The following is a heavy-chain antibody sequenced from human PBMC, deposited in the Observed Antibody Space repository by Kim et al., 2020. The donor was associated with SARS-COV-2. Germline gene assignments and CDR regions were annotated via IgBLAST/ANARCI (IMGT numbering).Heavy chain of an antibody. V-gene: IGHV4-34*01. Sequence: SETLSLTCAVYGGSFSGYYWSWIRQPPGKGLEWIGEINHSGNTNYNPSLKSRVTISVDTSKNQFSLKLSTVTAADTAVYYCARGSRVIVVVPAAIHRDAFDIWGQGTMVTVSS. CDR3: ARGSRVIVVVPAAIHRDAFDI. J-gene: IGHJ3*02. CDR2: INHSGNT. CDR1: GGSFSGYY. D-gene: IGHD2-2*01.